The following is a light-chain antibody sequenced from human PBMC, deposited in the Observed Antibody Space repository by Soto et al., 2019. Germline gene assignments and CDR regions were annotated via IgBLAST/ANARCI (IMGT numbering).Light chain of an antibody. V-gene: IGLV4-69*01. CDR1: SGHTNYA. Sequence: QLVLTQSPSASASLGASVKLTCTLSSGHTNYAIAWHQQQPEKGPRYLMKLNSDGGHNKGDGIPDRFSGSSSGAERYLTISSLQSEDEADYYCQTWDTGTVVFGGGTQLTVL. J-gene: IGLJ2*01. CDR3: QTWDTGTVV. CDR2: LNSDGGH.